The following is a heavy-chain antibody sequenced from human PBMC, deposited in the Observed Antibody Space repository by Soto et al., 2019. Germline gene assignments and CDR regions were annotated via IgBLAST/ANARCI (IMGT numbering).Heavy chain of an antibody. Sequence: GGSLRLSCAASGFTFSIYSMNWVRQAPGKGLEWVSYIMPGSSHIFYADSVKGRFTISRDNSKNTLYLQMNSLRAEDTAVYYCAKDRRFPDDVFDVWGQGTMVTVSS. CDR1: GFTFSIYS. CDR3: AKDRRFPDDVFDV. J-gene: IGHJ3*01. CDR2: IMPGSSHI. V-gene: IGHV3-21*05.